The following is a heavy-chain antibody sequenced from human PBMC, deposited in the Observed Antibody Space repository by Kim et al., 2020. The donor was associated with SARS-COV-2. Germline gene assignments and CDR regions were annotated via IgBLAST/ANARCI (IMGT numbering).Heavy chain of an antibody. CDR3: ARWRGLYSSGWVDY. Sequence: SPSFQGQVTISADKSISTAYLQWSSLKASDTAMYYCARWRGLYSSGWVDYWGQGTLVTVSS. J-gene: IGHJ4*02. V-gene: IGHV5-51*01. D-gene: IGHD6-19*01.